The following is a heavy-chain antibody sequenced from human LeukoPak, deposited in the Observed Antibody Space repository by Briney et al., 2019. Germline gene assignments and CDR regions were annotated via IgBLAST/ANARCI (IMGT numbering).Heavy chain of an antibody. CDR2: IYYSGIT. V-gene: IGHV4-39*07. D-gene: IGHD6-13*01. J-gene: IGHJ1*01. CDR3: ASGYTSTWYLVLAY. CDR1: GDSISTSNYY. Sequence: SETLSLTCTVSGDSISTSNYYWAWIRQPPGKGLEWIGSIYYSGITYYNASLKSRVTTPLDTSKNQLSLKVNSVTAADTAVYYCASGYTSTWYLVLAYWGQGTLVTVSS.